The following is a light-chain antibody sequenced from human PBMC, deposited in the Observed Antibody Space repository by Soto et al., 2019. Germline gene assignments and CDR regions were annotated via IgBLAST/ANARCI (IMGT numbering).Light chain of an antibody. CDR1: QSVNSGF. J-gene: IGKJ1*01. V-gene: IGKV3-20*01. Sequence: EIVLTQSPGTLSLSPGEGATLSCRTSQSVNSGFLAWYQKKPGQAPRLLLYGISSMAIGIPDRFSGSGSGTDFTLTINRLEPDDFAVYYCQHYGDSVWTFGQGTKVEI. CDR2: GIS. CDR3: QHYGDSVWT.